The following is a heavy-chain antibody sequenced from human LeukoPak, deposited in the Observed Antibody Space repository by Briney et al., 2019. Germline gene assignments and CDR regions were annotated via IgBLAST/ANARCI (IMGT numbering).Heavy chain of an antibody. V-gene: IGHV3-43*01. D-gene: IGHD3-10*01. CDR3: AKGSDYLVD. J-gene: IGHJ4*02. CDR1: GFNFRDYT. CDR2: ISWDGGST. Sequence: GGSLRLSCAASGFNFRDYTMHWVRQVPGRGLEWVAVISWDGGSTYYVDSVKGRFTISRDNSKNTLYLQMNGLRVEDTAVYYCAKGSDYLVDWGQGTLVTVSS.